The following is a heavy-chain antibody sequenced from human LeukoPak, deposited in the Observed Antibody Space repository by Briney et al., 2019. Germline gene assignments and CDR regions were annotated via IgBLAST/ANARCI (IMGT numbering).Heavy chain of an antibody. CDR2: ISWSSGSI. CDR3: AKDRADSSGYYYDY. D-gene: IGHD3-22*01. J-gene: IGHJ4*02. V-gene: IGHV3-9*01. Sequence: PGGSLRLSCAASGFTFDDYAMHWVRQAPGKGLEWVSGISWSSGSIGYADSVKGRFTISRDNAKNSLYLQMNSLRAEDTALYYCAKDRADSSGYYYDYWGQGTLVTVSS. CDR1: GFTFDDYA.